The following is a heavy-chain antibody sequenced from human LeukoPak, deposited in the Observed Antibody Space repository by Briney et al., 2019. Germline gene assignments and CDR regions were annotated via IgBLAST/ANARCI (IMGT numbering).Heavy chain of an antibody. Sequence: SETLSLTCAVYGGSFSGYYWSWIRQPPGKGLEWIGETIRTGSTNYNPSLKSRVTMSIDTSRNQFSLRLSSVTAADTAVYYCARSPEAGTIWFDPWGQGTLVTVSS. CDR1: GGSFSGYY. D-gene: IGHD6-19*01. CDR3: ARSPEAGTIWFDP. J-gene: IGHJ5*02. V-gene: IGHV4-34*12. CDR2: TIRTGST.